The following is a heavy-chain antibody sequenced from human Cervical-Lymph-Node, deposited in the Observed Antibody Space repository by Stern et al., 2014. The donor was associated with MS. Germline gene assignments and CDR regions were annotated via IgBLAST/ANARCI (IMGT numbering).Heavy chain of an antibody. CDR2: IIPIFGSS. V-gene: IGHV1-69*01. J-gene: IGHJ6*02. Sequence: QMPLVQSGAEVRQPGSSVKISCKASGGTFSTYVINWVRQAPGQGLEYVGGIIPIFGSSNYAQSLQGRVTSLADESTSTFYMELSSLKSEDAAVYFCARGGRSSSPLDVWCQGTMVTVSS. CDR1: GGTFSTYV. D-gene: IGHD2-2*01. CDR3: ARGGRSSSPLDV.